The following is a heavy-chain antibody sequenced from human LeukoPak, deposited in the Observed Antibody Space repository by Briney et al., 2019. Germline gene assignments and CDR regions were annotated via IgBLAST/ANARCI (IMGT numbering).Heavy chain of an antibody. J-gene: IGHJ4*02. V-gene: IGHV1-2*06. CDR1: GYTFTGYY. D-gene: IGHD3-10*01. CDR3: ARAPMFDSGSSTVDY. CDR2: INPNSGGT. Sequence: ASVKVSCKASGYTFTGYYMHWVRQAPGQGLEWVGRINPNSGGTNHAQKFQGRVTMTRDTSINTAYVELSRLRSDDTAVYFCARAPMFDSGSSTVDYWGQGTLVTVSS.